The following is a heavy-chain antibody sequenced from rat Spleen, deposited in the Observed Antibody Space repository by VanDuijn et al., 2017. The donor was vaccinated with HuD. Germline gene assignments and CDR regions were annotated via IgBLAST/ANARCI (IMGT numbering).Heavy chain of an antibody. CDR3: TRREAYYGYNDY. CDR1: GFTFSNYY. V-gene: IGHV5S23*01. J-gene: IGHJ2*01. CDR2: ISPSGGNT. D-gene: IGHD1-9*01. Sequence: EVQLVESGGGLVQPGRSLKLSCAASGFTFSNYYMAWVRQAPTKGLEWVASISPSGGNTYYRDSVKGRFTISRDDAKSTLYLQMNSLRSEDTATYYCTRREAYYGYNDYWGQGVMVTVSS.